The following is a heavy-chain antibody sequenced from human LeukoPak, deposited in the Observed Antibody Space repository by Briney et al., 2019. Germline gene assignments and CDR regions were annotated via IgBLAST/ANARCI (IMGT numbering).Heavy chain of an antibody. CDR2: IYYSGST. J-gene: IGHJ4*02. Sequence: SETLSLTCTVSGGSISSTTYYWGWIRQPPGKGLEWIGSIYYSGSTYYNPSLKSRVTISVDTSENQFSLKLSSVTAADTAVYYCARHVVYASGTYSFDYWGQGTLVTVSS. CDR3: ARHVVYASGTYSFDY. CDR1: GGSISSTTYY. D-gene: IGHD3-10*01. V-gene: IGHV4-39*01.